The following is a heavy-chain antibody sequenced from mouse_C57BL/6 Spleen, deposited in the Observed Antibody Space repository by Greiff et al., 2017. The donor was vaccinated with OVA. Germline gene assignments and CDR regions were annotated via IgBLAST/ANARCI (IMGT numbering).Heavy chain of an antibody. CDR3: ARSYGSTFAY. CDR2: IDPSDSYT. J-gene: IGHJ3*01. Sequence: QVQLQQPGAELVRPGTSVKLSCKASGYTFTSYWMHWVKQRPGQGLEWIGEIDPSDSYTNYNQKFKGKSTLTVDKSSSTAYMQLSSLTSEDSAVYYCARSYGSTFAYWGQGTLVTVSA. CDR1: GYTFTSYW. V-gene: IGHV1-59*01. D-gene: IGHD1-1*01.